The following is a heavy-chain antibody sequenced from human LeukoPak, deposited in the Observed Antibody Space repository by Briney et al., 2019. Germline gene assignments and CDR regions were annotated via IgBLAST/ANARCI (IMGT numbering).Heavy chain of an antibody. J-gene: IGHJ4*02. CDR2: IYSGGST. CDR1: GFTVSSNY. Sequence: GGSLRLSCAASGFTVSSNYMSWVRQAPGKGLEWVSVIYSGGSTYYADSVKGRFTISRDNSKNTLYLQMNSLRAEDTAVYYCARAAHDSSGYYTPHFDYWGQGTLVTVSS. CDR3: ARAAHDSSGYYTPHFDY. V-gene: IGHV3-53*01. D-gene: IGHD3-22*01.